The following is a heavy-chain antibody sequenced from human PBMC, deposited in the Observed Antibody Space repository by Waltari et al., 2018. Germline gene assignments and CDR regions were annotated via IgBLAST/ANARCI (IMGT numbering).Heavy chain of an antibody. D-gene: IGHD6-13*01. Sequence: QVQLVESGGGVVQPGGSLRLSCAASGFTFSSYGMHWVRQAPGKGLEWVAFIRYDGSNKYYADSVKGRFTISRDNSKNTLYLQMNSLRAEDTAVYYCAKVASPWVRSYSSSWYRDWFDPWGQGTLVTVSS. CDR1: GFTFSSYG. V-gene: IGHV3-30*02. J-gene: IGHJ5*02. CDR3: AKVASPWVRSYSSSWYRDWFDP. CDR2: IRYDGSNK.